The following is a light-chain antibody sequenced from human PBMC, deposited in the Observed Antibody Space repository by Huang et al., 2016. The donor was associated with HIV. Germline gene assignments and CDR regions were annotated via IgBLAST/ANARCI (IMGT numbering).Light chain of an antibody. CDR1: ETIASNY. CDR2: GAS. Sequence: EVVLTQSPGTLSLSPGKRVALSCRASETIASNYLARYRQSPGQAPRLLIYGASNRATDTPDRFSGSGSGTDFTLTITKLEPEDSAVYYCQQYGTSPLTFGQGTRVEIK. CDR3: QQYGTSPLT. V-gene: IGKV3-20*01. J-gene: IGKJ1*01.